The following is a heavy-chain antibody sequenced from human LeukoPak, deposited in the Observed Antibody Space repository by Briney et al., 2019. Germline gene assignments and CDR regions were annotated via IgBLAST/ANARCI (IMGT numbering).Heavy chain of an antibody. J-gene: IGHJ4*02. CDR3: ARGVGYSYGTFDY. D-gene: IGHD5-18*01. CDR2: IYYSGST. V-gene: IGHV4-59*01. Sequence: SETLSLTCTVSGGSISSYYWSWIRQPPGKGLEWIGYIYYSGSTNYNPSLKSRVTISVDTSKNQFSLKLSSVTAADTAVYYCARGVGYSYGTFDYWGQGTLVTVSS. CDR1: GGSISSYY.